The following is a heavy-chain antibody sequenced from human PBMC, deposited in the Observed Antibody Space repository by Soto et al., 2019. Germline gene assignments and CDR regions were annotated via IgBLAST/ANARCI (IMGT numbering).Heavy chain of an antibody. Sequence: QVQLVQSGAEVKKPGASVKVSCKASGYTFTSYAMHWVRQAPGQRLEWMGWINAGNGNTKYSQKFQGRVTITRDTSASTAYMELSSLRYEDTAVYYCARAPPKQQLVFWFDPWGQGTLVTVSS. J-gene: IGHJ5*02. D-gene: IGHD6-13*01. CDR1: GYTFTSYA. V-gene: IGHV1-3*01. CDR3: ARAPPKQQLVFWFDP. CDR2: INAGNGNT.